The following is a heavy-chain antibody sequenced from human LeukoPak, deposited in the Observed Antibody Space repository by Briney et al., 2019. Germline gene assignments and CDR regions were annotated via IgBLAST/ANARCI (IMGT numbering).Heavy chain of an antibody. V-gene: IGHV3-74*01. D-gene: IGHD3-10*01. CDR2: INSDGSST. CDR3: ARVPYGSGSFNWFDP. Sequence: GGSLRLSCAASGFTFSSYWMHWVRQAPGKGLVWVSRINSDGSSTSYADSVKGRFTISRDNAKNTLYLQMNSLRAEATAVYYCARVPYGSGSFNWFDPWGQGTLVTVSS. J-gene: IGHJ5*02. CDR1: GFTFSSYW.